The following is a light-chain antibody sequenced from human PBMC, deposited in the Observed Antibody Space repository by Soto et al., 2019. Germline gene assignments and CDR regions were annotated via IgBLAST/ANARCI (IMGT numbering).Light chain of an antibody. CDR2: GAS. Sequence: EIVLTQSPGTLSLSPGERATLSCRASQSVSNNYLAWYQQKPGQAPRLLIYGASNRATGIPDRFSGSGSGTDFTLTISRLEPEDVAVYYCQQYYSTPWTFGQGTKVDIK. CDR3: QQYYSTPWT. CDR1: QSVSNNY. V-gene: IGKV3-20*01. J-gene: IGKJ1*01.